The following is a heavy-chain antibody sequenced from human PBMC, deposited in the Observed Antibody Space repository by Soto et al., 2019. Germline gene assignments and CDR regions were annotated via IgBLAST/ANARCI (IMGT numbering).Heavy chain of an antibody. V-gene: IGHV3-33*01. Sequence: LRLSCAASGFTFSSYGMHWVRQAPGKGLEWVAVIWYDGSNKYYADSVKGRFTISRDNSKNTLYLQMNSLRAEDTAVYYCARSKVAGTSTYYYYYGMDVWGQGTTVTVSS. CDR2: IWYDGSNK. CDR1: GFTFSSYG. CDR3: ARSKVAGTSTYYYYYGMDV. D-gene: IGHD6-19*01. J-gene: IGHJ6*02.